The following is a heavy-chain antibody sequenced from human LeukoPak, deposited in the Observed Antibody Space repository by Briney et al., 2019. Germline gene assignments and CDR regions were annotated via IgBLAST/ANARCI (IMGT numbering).Heavy chain of an antibody. Sequence: PGGSLRLSCAASGFTVSSNYMNWVRQAPGKGLEWVSIIYRGGSTYYADSVKGRFTISRDNSKNTLYLQMNSLRAEDTAVYYCARTYSSSLVLDYWGQGTLVTVSS. D-gene: IGHD6-13*01. V-gene: IGHV3-53*01. CDR2: IYRGGST. J-gene: IGHJ4*02. CDR1: GFTVSSNY. CDR3: ARTYSSSLVLDY.